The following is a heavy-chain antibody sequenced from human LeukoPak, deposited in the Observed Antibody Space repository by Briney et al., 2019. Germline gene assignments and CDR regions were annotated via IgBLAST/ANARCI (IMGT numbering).Heavy chain of an antibody. CDR2: IKQDGSEK. Sequence: GGSLRLSCTTSGCTFSSFWMSWVRQAPGKGLEWVANIKQDGSEKYYVESVKGRFTISRDNAKNSLSLQMDSLRADDTAVYYCARDGYNYVLDCWGQGTLVTVSS. CDR3: ARDGYNYVLDC. CDR1: GCTFSSFW. D-gene: IGHD5-24*01. V-gene: IGHV3-7*01. J-gene: IGHJ4*02.